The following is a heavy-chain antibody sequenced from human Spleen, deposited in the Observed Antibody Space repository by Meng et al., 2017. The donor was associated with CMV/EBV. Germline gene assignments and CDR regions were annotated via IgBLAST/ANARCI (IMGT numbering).Heavy chain of an antibody. CDR1: GGSFSGYY. D-gene: IGHD3/OR15-3a*01. V-gene: IGHV4-34*01. J-gene: IGHJ5*02. CDR2: INHSGST. Sequence: SETLSLTFAVYGGSFSGYYWSWIRQPPGKGLEWIGEINHSGSTNYNPSLKSRVTISVDTSKNQFSLKLSSVTAADTAVYYCARASPLGLNWFDPWGQGTLVTVSS. CDR3: ARASPLGLNWFDP.